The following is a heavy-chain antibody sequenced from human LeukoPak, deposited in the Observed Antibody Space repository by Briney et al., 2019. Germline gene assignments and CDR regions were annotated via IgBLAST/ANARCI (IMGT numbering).Heavy chain of an antibody. J-gene: IGHJ4*02. CDR2: ISYDGSNN. CDR1: RFPLSSYA. D-gene: IGHD3-10*01. CDR3: GRGSVGFGELNY. V-gene: IGHV3-30-3*01. Sequence: RGPPRPSRAASRFPLSSYAMHRVRPAPAHGLDPVAVISYDGSNNFYADSVKGRFTLSRDNSKNTLYLQMNSVRLEDTAVYYCGRGSVGFGELNYWGQGTLVTVSS.